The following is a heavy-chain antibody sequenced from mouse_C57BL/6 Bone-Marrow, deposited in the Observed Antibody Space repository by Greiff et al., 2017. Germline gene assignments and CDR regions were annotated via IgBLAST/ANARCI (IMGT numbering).Heavy chain of an antibody. CDR3: ARRGLGQAYYFDY. CDR2: IDPSDSYT. D-gene: IGHD4-1*01. CDR1: GYTFTSYW. V-gene: IGHV1-69*01. J-gene: IGHJ2*01. Sequence: QLQQPGAELVMPGASVKLSCKASGYTFTSYWMHWVKQRPGQGLEWIGEIDPSDSYTNYHQKFKGKSTLTVDKSSSTAYMQLSSLTSEDSAVYYCARRGLGQAYYFDYWGQGTTLTVSS.